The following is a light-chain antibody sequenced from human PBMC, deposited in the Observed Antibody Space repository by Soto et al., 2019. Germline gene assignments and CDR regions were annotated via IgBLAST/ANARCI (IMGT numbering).Light chain of an antibody. CDR3: QQHGSAPPT. V-gene: IGKV3-20*01. J-gene: IGKJ1*01. Sequence: ETVLTQSPGTLSLSPGERATLSCRASQSVSNNYLAWYKQKPGQAPRLVIYGAFNRAAGTPDRFSGSGSGTDFTLTISRLEPEDFAVYHCQQHGSAPPTFGQGTKVEIK. CDR2: GAF. CDR1: QSVSNNY.